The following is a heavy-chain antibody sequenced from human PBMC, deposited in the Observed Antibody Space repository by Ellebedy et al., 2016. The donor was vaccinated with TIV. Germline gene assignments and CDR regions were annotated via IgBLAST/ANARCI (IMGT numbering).Heavy chain of an antibody. Sequence: SETLSLTXTVSGGSISNYYWNWIRQPAGEGLDWIGRVHTSGTPNYKPSLKSRVTMSADTSKNQFSLKLNSVTAADTAIYYCARGPVRSDYDYWGQGTLVTVSS. D-gene: IGHD6-6*01. CDR1: GGSISNYY. CDR3: ARGPVRSDYDY. CDR2: VHTSGTP. J-gene: IGHJ4*02. V-gene: IGHV4-4*07.